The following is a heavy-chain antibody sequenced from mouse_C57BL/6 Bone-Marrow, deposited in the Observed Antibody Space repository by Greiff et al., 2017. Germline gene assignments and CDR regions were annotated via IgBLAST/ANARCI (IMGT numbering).Heavy chain of an antibody. CDR3: ARLLITSEAMDY. CDR1: GFTFSDYY. V-gene: IGHV5-12*01. CDR2: ISNGGGST. J-gene: IGHJ4*01. Sequence: EVMLVESGGGLVQPGGSLKLSCAASGFTFSDYYMYWVRQTPEKRLEWVAYISNGGGSTYYPDTVKGRFTISRDNAKNTLYLQMSRLKSEDTAMYYCARLLITSEAMDYWGQGTSVTVSS. D-gene: IGHD1-1*01.